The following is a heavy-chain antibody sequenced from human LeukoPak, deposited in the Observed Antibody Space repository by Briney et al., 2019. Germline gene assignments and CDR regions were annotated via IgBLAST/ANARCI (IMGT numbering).Heavy chain of an antibody. D-gene: IGHD2-2*01. CDR2: ISYDGSNK. CDR3: ARDGENYCSSTSCGWFDP. J-gene: IGHJ5*02. Sequence: GRSLRLSCAASGFTFSSYAMHWVRQAPGKGLEWVAVISYDGSNKYYADSVKGRFTISRDNSKNTLYLQMNSLRAEDTAVYYCARDGENYCSSTSCGWFDPWGQGTLVTVSS. CDR1: GFTFSSYA. V-gene: IGHV3-30*04.